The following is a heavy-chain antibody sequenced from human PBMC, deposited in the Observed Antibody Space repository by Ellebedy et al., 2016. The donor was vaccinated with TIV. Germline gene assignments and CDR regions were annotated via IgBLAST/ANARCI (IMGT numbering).Heavy chain of an antibody. J-gene: IGHJ6*02. CDR3: ARDMWVMDV. D-gene: IGHD1-26*01. CDR2: ISYDGSNK. Sequence: GGSLRLSXAASGYTFSSYAVHWVRQAPGKGLEWVAVISYDGSNKYYADSVKGRFTISRDNSKNTLYLQMNSLRAEDTAVYYCARDMWVMDVWGQGTTVTVSS. CDR1: GYTFSSYA. V-gene: IGHV3-30-3*01.